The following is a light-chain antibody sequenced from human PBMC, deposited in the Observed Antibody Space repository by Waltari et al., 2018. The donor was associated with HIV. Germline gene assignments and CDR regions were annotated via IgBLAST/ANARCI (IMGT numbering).Light chain of an antibody. Sequence: QSALTQPASVSGSPGQSITISCTGMSTDIGSYDLVSCYQQHPDKAPKLMIYEVTKRPSGVSNRFSGSKSGNTASLTISGLQAEDEADYHCCSYAGGITHVLFGGGTKLTVL. V-gene: IGLV2-23*02. CDR3: CSYAGGITHVL. CDR2: EVT. CDR1: STDIGSYDL. J-gene: IGLJ2*01.